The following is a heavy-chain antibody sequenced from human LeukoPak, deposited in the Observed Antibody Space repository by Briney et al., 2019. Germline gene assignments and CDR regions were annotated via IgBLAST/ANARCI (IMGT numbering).Heavy chain of an antibody. J-gene: IGHJ4*02. CDR1: GYTFTGYN. D-gene: IGHD3-3*01. V-gene: IGHV1-2*02. CDR2: INPNSGGT. CDR3: ARGQYYDFWSGYYYSPHFDY. Sequence: ASVTVPCKASGYTFTGYNIHWVRQAPGQGLEWMGWINPNSGGTNYAQKFQGRVTMTRDTSISTAYMELNRLRSDDTAVYYCARGQYYDFWSGYYYSPHFDYWGQGTLVTVSS.